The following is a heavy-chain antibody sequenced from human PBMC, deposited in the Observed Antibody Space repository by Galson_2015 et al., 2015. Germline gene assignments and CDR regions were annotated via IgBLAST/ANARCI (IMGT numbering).Heavy chain of an antibody. V-gene: IGHV1-69*13. Sequence: SVKVSCKVSGGSFSNHTMAWVRQAPGQGLEWMGGIIPIFGTSTYAQKFQGRVTITADESTRTAYMELTSLRSEDTAVYFCARVLGVVNFPLDSWGQGTLVTVSS. D-gene: IGHD3-3*01. CDR3: ARVLGVVNFPLDS. J-gene: IGHJ5*01. CDR2: IIPIFGTS. CDR1: GGSFSNHT.